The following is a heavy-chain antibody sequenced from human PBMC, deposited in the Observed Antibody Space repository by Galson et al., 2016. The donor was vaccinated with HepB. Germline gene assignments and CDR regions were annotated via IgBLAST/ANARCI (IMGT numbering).Heavy chain of an antibody. J-gene: IGHJ5*02. CDR3: TSVNLDFWNAPGT. D-gene: IGHD3-3*01. V-gene: IGHV3-73*01. Sequence: SLRLSCAASGFTFSGSAIHWVRQASGKGPEWVGHIRSKAHNYGTAYSTSVRGRFTFSRDDSKNTAYLQRNSLETEDSAGYYGTSVNLDFWNAPGTWGQGTLVTVSS. CDR2: IRSKAHNYGT. CDR1: GFTFSGSA.